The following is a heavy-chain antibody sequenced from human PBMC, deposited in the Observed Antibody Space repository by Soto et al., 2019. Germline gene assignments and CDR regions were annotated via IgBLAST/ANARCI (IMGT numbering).Heavy chain of an antibody. V-gene: IGHV1-18*01. J-gene: IGHJ4*02. Sequence: QLQLVQSGAEAKKPGASFKVSCKASGYTFPTSTISWVRQAPGQGLEWMGWIKAYSGNTNYAQKLQGRVTLTTDTSTNTAYMELRSLTTDDTAIYYCAIADYGDDDYWGQGTLVTVSS. D-gene: IGHD4-17*01. CDR1: GYTFPTST. CDR3: AIADYGDDDY. CDR2: IKAYSGNT.